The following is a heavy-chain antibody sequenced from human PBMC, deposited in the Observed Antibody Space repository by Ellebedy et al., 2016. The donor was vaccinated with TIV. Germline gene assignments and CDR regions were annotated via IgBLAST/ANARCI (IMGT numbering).Heavy chain of an antibody. CDR1: PFTLDSDA. D-gene: IGHD2-21*02. CDR3: IRARPYCGGDCYSFGN. CDR2: INSDGRST. V-gene: IGHV3-74*01. Sequence: GESLKISXTLSPFTLDSDAMSWVRRAPGKGLVWVSRINSDGRSTTYADSVKGRFTISRDNAKNTLYLQMNSLRVEDTAVYYCIRARPYCGGDCYSFGNWGQGSLVTVSS. J-gene: IGHJ4*02.